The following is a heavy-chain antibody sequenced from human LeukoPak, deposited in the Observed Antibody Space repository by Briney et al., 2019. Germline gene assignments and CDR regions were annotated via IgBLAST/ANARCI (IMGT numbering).Heavy chain of an antibody. J-gene: IGHJ4*02. CDR2: ISSSSSYI. Sequence: GGSLRLSCAASGFTFSSDSMNWARQSTGKWLGWVSSISSSSSYIYYADSVKGRFTISRDNAKNSLYLQMNSLRAEDTAVYYCAREYSSSTDFDYWGQGTLVTVSS. CDR3: AREYSSSTDFDY. D-gene: IGHD6-6*01. V-gene: IGHV3-21*01. CDR1: GFTFSSDS.